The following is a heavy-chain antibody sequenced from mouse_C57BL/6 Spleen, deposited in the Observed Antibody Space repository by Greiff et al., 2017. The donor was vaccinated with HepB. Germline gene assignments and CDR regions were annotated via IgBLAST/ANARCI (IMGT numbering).Heavy chain of an antibody. CDR2: ISSGSSTI. J-gene: IGHJ1*03. V-gene: IGHV5-17*01. CDR3: ARGARDWYFDV. Sequence: DVKLVESGGGLVKPGGSLKLSCAASGFTFSDYGMHWVRQAPEKGLEWVAYISSGSSTIYYADTVKGRFTISRDNAKNTLFLQMTSLRSEDTAMYYCARGARDWYFDVWGTGTTVTVSS. CDR1: GFTFSDYG.